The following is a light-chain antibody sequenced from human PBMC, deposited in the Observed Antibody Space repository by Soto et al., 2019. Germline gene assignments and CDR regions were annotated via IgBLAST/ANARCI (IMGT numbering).Light chain of an antibody. CDR1: SSDVGGYNY. V-gene: IGLV2-14*03. Sequence: QSVLTQPASASGSPGQSITISCTGTSSDVGGYNYVSWYQQHPDKAPRLMIYDVSNRPSGVSDRFSGSKSGDTASLTISGLQAEDEADYYCTSFTSRHTYVFGTGTKVTVL. J-gene: IGLJ1*01. CDR2: DVS. CDR3: TSFTSRHTYV.